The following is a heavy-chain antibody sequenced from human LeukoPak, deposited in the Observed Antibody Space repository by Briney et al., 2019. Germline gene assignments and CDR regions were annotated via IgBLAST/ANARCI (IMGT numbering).Heavy chain of an antibody. CDR1: GYSFTSYW. CDR2: IYPGDSDT. D-gene: IGHD3-10*01. V-gene: IGHV5-51*01. Sequence: AESLKTSCKGSGYSFTSYWIGWVRQMPGKGLEWMGIIYPGDSDTRYSPSFQSQVTISADKSISTSYLQRSSLNASDTAMYYCARITMVRGDTWFDPWGQGTLVTVSS. J-gene: IGHJ5*02. CDR3: ARITMVRGDTWFDP.